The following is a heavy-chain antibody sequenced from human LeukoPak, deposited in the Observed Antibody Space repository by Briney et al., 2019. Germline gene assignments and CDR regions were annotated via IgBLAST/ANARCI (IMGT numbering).Heavy chain of an antibody. CDR1: GYTVTNYY. D-gene: IGHD6-6*01. V-gene: IGHV1-46*01. J-gene: IGHJ4*02. Sequence: ASVKISCKTSGYTVTNYYIHWVRQAPGQGLEWMGVINHGDGSTSYAQNFQGRVTMTRDTSTSTVYMQLSSLRSEDTALYYCAGEYSSSGRFDYWGQGTLVTVSS. CDR2: INHGDGST. CDR3: AGEYSSSGRFDY.